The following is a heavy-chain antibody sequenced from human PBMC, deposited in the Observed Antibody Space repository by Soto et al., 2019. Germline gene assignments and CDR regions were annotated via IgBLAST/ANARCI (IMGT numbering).Heavy chain of an antibody. J-gene: IGHJ5*02. D-gene: IGHD3-16*01. Sequence: ASVKVSCKASGYSFTNNDVTWVRQATGQGPEWMGWMNPGSGDTGYAQKFQGRVTMTRDISIATAYMELSSLRSDDTAIYYCARMATFGSLNWFDPWGQGTLVTVSS. CDR3: ARMATFGSLNWFDP. V-gene: IGHV1-8*01. CDR1: GYSFTNND. CDR2: MNPGSGDT.